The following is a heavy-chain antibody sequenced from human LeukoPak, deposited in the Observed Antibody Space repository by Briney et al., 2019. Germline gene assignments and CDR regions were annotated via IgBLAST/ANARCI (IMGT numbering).Heavy chain of an antibody. V-gene: IGHV3-21*01. CDR1: GFTFNTYS. D-gene: IGHD1-26*01. Sequence: GGSLRLSCAASGFTFNTYSMNWVRQAPGKGLEWVSSISSGSSYIYYADSVKGRFTISRDNAKNSLYLQMNSLRAEDTAVYYCARAPRVGATPDYWGQGTLVTVSS. CDR2: ISSGSSYI. J-gene: IGHJ4*02. CDR3: ARAPRVGATPDY.